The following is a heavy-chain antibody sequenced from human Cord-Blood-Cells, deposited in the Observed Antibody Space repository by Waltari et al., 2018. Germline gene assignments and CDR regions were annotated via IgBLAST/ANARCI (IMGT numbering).Heavy chain of an antibody. V-gene: IGHV3-73*02. CDR3: TRHLRGYDVPFDY. CDR1: GFTFSGSH. J-gene: IGHJ4*02. CDR2: IRSKANSYAT. Sequence: EVQLVESGGGLVQPGGSLKLSCAASGFTFSGSHMHWVRQASGKGLEWVGRIRSKANSYATAYAASVKGRFTISRDDSKNTAYLQMNSLKTEDTAVYYCTRHLRGYDVPFDYWGQGTLVTVSS. D-gene: IGHD5-12*01.